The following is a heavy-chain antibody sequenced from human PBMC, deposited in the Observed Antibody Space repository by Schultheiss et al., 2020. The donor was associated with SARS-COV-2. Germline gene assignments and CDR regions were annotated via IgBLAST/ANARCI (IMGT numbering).Heavy chain of an antibody. CDR2: ISSSSSTI. Sequence: GGSLRLSCAASGFTFSSYSMNWVRQAPGKGLEWVSYISSSSSTIYYADSVKGRFTISRDNAKNSLYLQMNSLRDEDTAVYYCARGPVKFGYGSGPFNWFDPWGQGTLVTVSS. J-gene: IGHJ5*02. CDR1: GFTFSSYS. D-gene: IGHD3-10*01. CDR3: ARGPVKFGYGSGPFNWFDP. V-gene: IGHV3-48*02.